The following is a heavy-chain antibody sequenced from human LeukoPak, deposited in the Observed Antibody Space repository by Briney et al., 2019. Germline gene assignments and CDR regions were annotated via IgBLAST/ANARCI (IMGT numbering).Heavy chain of an antibody. J-gene: IGHJ5*02. Sequence: SETLSLTCTVSGGSISSYYWSWIRQPPGKGLEWIGYIYYSGSTSHNPSLKSRVTISVDTSENQFSLKLSSVTAADTAVYYCAREDACSSTSRYTNNWFDPWGQGILVTVSS. CDR3: AREDACSSTSRYTNNWFDP. D-gene: IGHD2-2*01. CDR2: IYYSGST. CDR1: GGSISSYY. V-gene: IGHV4-59*01.